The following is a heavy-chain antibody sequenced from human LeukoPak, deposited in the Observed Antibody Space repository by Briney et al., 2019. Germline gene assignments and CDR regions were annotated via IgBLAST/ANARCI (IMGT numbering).Heavy chain of an antibody. CDR1: GFTFSSYE. J-gene: IGHJ6*02. CDR2: IGSSCSTI. D-gene: IGHD4-11*01. Sequence: PGGSLRLSCVASGFTFSSYEMNWVRQAPGKGLERVSYIGSSCSTIYYADSVKGRFTISRDNAKKSLYLQMNSLRAEDTAVYYCARERGGTTATTDYYNYGMDVWGQGTTVTVSS. CDR3: ARERGGTTATTDYYNYGMDV. V-gene: IGHV3-48*03.